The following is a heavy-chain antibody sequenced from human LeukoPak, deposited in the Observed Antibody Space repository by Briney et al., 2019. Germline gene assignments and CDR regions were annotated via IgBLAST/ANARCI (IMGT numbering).Heavy chain of an antibody. V-gene: IGHV1-69*05. CDR3: ARAEYYYDSSGYKNREYYFDY. Sequence: PVKVSCKASGGTFSSYAISWVRQAPGQGLEWMGGIIPIFGTANYAQKFQGRVTITTDESTSTAYMELSSLRSEDTAVYYCARAEYYYDSSGYKNREYYFDYWGQGTLVTVSS. CDR1: GGTFSSYA. CDR2: IIPIFGTA. J-gene: IGHJ4*02. D-gene: IGHD3-22*01.